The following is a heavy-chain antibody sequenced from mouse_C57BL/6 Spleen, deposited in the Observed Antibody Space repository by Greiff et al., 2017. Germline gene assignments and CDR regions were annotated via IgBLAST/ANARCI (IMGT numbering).Heavy chain of an antibody. Sequence: QVQLQQPGAELVRPGSSVKLSCKASGYTFTSYWMDWVKQRPGQGLEWIGNIYPSDSETHYNQKFKDKATLTVDKSSSTAYMQLSSLTSEDSAVYYWTRGSISYEGGAMDYWGQGTSVTVSS. D-gene: IGHD1-1*01. V-gene: IGHV1-61*01. CDR3: TRGSISYEGGAMDY. J-gene: IGHJ4*01. CDR2: IYPSDSET. CDR1: GYTFTSYW.